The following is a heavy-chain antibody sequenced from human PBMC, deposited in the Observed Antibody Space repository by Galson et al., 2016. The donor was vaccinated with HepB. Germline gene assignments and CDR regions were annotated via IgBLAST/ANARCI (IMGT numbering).Heavy chain of an antibody. J-gene: IGHJ4*02. CDR1: TYSFNTYW. Sequence: QSGADVKKPGESLKISCKGSTYSFNTYWIGWARQLPGKGLEWMGVIYPDDSDTRYSPSFLGQVTISADKSITTAYLQWSSLKASDTAMYYCARRTRGVAGTGFAYWGQGTQVTVSS. D-gene: IGHD3/OR15-3a*01. CDR2: IYPDDSDT. V-gene: IGHV5-51*01. CDR3: ARRTRGVAGTGFAY.